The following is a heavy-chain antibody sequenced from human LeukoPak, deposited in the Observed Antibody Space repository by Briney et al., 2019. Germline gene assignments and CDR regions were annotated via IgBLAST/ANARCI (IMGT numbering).Heavy chain of an antibody. D-gene: IGHD3-10*01. CDR3: ARDRDVLLWFGDTYYFDY. CDR1: GYTFTGYY. J-gene: IGHJ4*02. CDR2: INPNSGGT. Sequence: ASVKVSCKASGYTFTGYYMHWVRQAPGQGLEWMGRINPNSGGTNYAQKFQGRVTMTMDTSISTAYMELSRLRSDDTAVYYCARDRDVLLWFGDTYYFDYWGQGTLVTVSS. V-gene: IGHV1-2*06.